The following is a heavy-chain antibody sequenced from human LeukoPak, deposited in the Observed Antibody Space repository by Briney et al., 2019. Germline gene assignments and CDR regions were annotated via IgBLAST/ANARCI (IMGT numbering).Heavy chain of an antibody. V-gene: IGHV5-51*01. CDR3: AGQGYSSADY. D-gene: IGHD6-19*01. CDR2: IYPGDSDT. CDR1: GYNFTSYW. Sequence: GEPLKISCEGSGYNFTSYWIAWVRQMPGKGLEWMGIIYPGDSDTRYSPSFQGQVTISADKSITTAYLQWGSLKASDTAMYYCAGQGYSSADYWGQGTLVTVSS. J-gene: IGHJ4*02.